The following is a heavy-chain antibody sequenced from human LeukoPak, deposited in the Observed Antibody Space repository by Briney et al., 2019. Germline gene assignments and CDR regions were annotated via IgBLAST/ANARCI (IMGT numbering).Heavy chain of an antibody. V-gene: IGHV7-4-1*02. J-gene: IGHJ4*02. D-gene: IGHD6-19*01. Sequence: ASVKVSCKASGYTFTGNYMHWVRQAPGQGLEWMGWIKTNTGNPTYAQGFTGRFVFSFDTSVSTAYLQITSLKAEDTAVYYCTKGYRSGWYGFDYWGQGTLVTVSS. CDR3: TKGYRSGWYGFDY. CDR2: IKTNTGNP. CDR1: GYTFTGNY.